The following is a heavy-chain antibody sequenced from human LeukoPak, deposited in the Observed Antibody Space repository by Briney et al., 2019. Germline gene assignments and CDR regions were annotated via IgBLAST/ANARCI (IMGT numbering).Heavy chain of an antibody. CDR1: GYTFTSYG. Sequence: ASVKVSCKASGYTFTSYGISWVRQAPGQGLEWMGWISAYNGNTNYAQKFQGRVTMTRDTSISTAYMELSRLRSDDTAVYYCARTGYSSSWYWEGYYYYMDVWGKGTTVTVSS. CDR3: ARTGYSSSWYWEGYYYYMDV. D-gene: IGHD6-13*01. CDR2: ISAYNGNT. J-gene: IGHJ6*03. V-gene: IGHV1-18*01.